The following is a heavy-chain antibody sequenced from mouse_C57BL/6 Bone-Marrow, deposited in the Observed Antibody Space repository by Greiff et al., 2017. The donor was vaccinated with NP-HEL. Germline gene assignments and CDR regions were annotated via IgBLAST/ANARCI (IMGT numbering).Heavy chain of an antibody. CDR3: ARENYGRMFAY. CDR2: IDPSDSYT. D-gene: IGHD1-1*01. Sequence: VQLQQSGAELVKPGASVKLSCKASGYTFTSYWMQWVKQRPGQGLEWIGEIDPSDSYTNYNQKFKGKATLTVDTSSSTAYMQLSSLTSEDSAVYYCARENYGRMFAYWGQGTLVTVSA. V-gene: IGHV1-50*01. CDR1: GYTFTSYW. J-gene: IGHJ3*01.